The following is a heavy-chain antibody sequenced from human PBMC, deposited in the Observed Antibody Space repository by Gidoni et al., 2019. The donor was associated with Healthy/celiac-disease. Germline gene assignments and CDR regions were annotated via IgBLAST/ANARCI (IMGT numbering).Heavy chain of an antibody. CDR2: IKSKTDGGTT. J-gene: IGHJ6*02. V-gene: IGHV3-15*01. CDR3: TTDTAQGSSWGYYYYYGMDV. Sequence: EVQLVESGGGLAKPGGSLRLSCAASGFTFSNAWMSRVRQAPGKGLEWVGRIKSKTDGGTTDYAAPVKGRFTISRDDSKNTLYLQMNSLKTEDTAVYYCTTDTAQGSSWGYYYYYGMDVWGQGTTVTVSS. CDR1: GFTFSNAW. D-gene: IGHD6-6*01.